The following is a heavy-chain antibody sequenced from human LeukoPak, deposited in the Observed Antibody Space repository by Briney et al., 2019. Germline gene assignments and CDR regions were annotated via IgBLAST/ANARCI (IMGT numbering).Heavy chain of an antibody. V-gene: IGHV3-23*01. CDR3: VRIVVVPAAIVGYCSGGSCQIFDY. CDR2: ISGSGGST. CDR1: GFTFSSYA. D-gene: IGHD2-15*01. Sequence: PGGSLRLPCAASGFTFSSYAMSWVRQAPGKGLEWVSAISGSGGSTYYADSVKGRFTISRDNSKNTLYLQMNSLRAEDTAVYYCVRIVVVPAAIVGYCSGGSCQIFDYWGQGTLVTVSS. J-gene: IGHJ4*02.